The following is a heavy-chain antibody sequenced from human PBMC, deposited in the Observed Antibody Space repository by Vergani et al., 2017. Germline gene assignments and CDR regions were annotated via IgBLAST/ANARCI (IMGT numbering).Heavy chain of an antibody. V-gene: IGHV3-21*01. CDR1: GFTFSSYS. CDR2: ISSSSSYI. D-gene: IGHD1/OR15-1a*01. J-gene: IGHJ4*02. CDR3: ARDFPGPQQD. Sequence: EVQLVESGGGLVKPGGSLRLSCAASGFTFSSYSMNRVRQAPGKGLEWVSSISSSSSYIYYADSVKGRFTISRDNAKNTLYLQMNSLRAEDTAVYYCARDFPGPQQDWGQGTLVTVSS.